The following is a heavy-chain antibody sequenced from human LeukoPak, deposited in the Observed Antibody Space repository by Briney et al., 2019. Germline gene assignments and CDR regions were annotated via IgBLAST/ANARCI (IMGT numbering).Heavy chain of an antibody. Sequence: SETLSLTCTVSGGSISRYYWSWVRQPPGKRLEWIGYIYDSGSTNYNPSLKSRVSISMDTSKTQFSLRLSSVTAADTAVYYCARATAYFFHYWGQGSLVTVSS. J-gene: IGHJ4*02. CDR1: GGSISRYY. CDR3: ARATAYFFHY. CDR2: IYDSGST. D-gene: IGHD1-14*01. V-gene: IGHV4-59*01.